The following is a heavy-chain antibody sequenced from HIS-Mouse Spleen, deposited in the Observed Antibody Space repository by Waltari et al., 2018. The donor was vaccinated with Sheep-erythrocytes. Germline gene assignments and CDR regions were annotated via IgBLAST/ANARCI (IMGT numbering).Heavy chain of an antibody. CDR3: ARGQRIAAAGGYYYYGMDV. CDR1: GGSFSGYY. D-gene: IGHD6-13*01. V-gene: IGHV4-34*01. CDR2: INHSGST. Sequence: QVQLQQWGAGLLKPSETLSLTRAVYGGSFSGYYWSWIRQPPGKGLEWIGEINHSGSTNYNQSLKSRVTISVDTSKNQFSLKLSSVTAADTAVYYCARGQRIAAAGGYYYYGMDVWGQGTTVTVSS. J-gene: IGHJ6*02.